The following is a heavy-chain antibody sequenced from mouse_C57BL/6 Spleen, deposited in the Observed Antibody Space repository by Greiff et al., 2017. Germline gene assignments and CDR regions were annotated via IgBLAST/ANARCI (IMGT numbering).Heavy chain of an antibody. D-gene: IGHD1-1*01. CDR3: ARDKKAITTVAYYFDY. J-gene: IGHJ2*01. V-gene: IGHV5-4*01. Sequence: EVNLVESGGGLVKPGGSLKLSCAASGFTFSSYAMSWVRQTPEKRLEWVATISDGGSYTYYPDNVKGRFTISRDNAKNNLYLQMSHLKSEDTAMYYCARDKKAITTVAYYFDYWGQGTTLTVSS. CDR1: GFTFSSYA. CDR2: ISDGGSYT.